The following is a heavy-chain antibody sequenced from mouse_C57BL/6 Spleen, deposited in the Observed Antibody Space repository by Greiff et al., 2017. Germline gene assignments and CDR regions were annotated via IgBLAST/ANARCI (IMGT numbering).Heavy chain of an antibody. V-gene: IGHV3-6*01. J-gene: IGHJ4*01. CDR3: ARGVYDYDDGDYYAMDY. Sequence: EVKLQESGPGLVKPSQSLSLTCSVTGYSITSGYYWNWIRQFPGNKLEWMGYISYDGSNNYNPSLKNRISITRDTSKNQFFLKLNSVTTEDTATYDCARGVYDYDDGDYYAMDYWGQGTSVTVSS. D-gene: IGHD2-4*01. CDR1: GYSITSGYY. CDR2: ISYDGSN.